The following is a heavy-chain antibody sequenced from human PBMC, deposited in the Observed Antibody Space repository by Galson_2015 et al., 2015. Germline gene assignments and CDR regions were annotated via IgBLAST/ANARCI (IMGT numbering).Heavy chain of an antibody. CDR2: ISGSGGRT. CDR1: GFTFSSYA. CDR3: AKSRGIGVAAALDY. Sequence: SLRLSCAASGFTFSSYAMSWVRQAPGKGLEWVSSISGSGGRTYYADSVKGWFTISRDSSENTLYLQMNSLRAEDTAVYYCAKSRGIGVAAALDYWGQGTLVTVSS. J-gene: IGHJ4*02. V-gene: IGHV3-23*01. D-gene: IGHD6-19*01.